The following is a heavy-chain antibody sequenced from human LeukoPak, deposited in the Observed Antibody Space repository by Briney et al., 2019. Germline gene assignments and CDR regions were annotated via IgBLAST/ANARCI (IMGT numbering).Heavy chain of an antibody. CDR2: IHSSGPT. J-gene: IGHJ2*01. V-gene: IGHV4-4*09. CDR1: GDYISNYY. D-gene: IGHD3-16*01. CDR3: ARLRRGGGWYFDL. Sequence: SETLSLTCTVSGDYISNYYWSWIRQPPGKVLEWSGYIHSSGPTNYNPSLKSRVTMSEETSKNQFSLRLSCVTGADTDVYYCARLRRGGGWYFDLWGRDTLVTVSS.